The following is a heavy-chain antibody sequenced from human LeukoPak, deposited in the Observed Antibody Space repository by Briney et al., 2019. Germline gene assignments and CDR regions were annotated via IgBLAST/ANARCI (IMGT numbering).Heavy chain of an antibody. CDR1: GGSFSGYY. V-gene: IGHV4-34*01. D-gene: IGHD3-22*01. Sequence: SETLSLTCAVYGGSFSGYYWSWIRQPPGKGLEWIGEINHSGSTNYNPSLKSRVTISVDTSKNQFSLKLSSVTAADTAVYYCAREENYYDSSGYHMTYDYWGQGTLVTASS. CDR3: AREENYYDSSGYHMTYDY. J-gene: IGHJ4*02. CDR2: INHSGST.